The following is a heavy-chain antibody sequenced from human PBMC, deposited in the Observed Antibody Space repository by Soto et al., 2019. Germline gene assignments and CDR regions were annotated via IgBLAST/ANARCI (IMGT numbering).Heavy chain of an antibody. V-gene: IGHV3-33*06. J-gene: IGHJ4*02. Sequence: PGGSLRLSCAASGFTFSTYGMHWVRQAPGKGLEWVAVIWYDGSKKYYADSVKGRFTISRDNSKNTLYLQMNSLRAEDTAVYYCAKDRGVVPTYWGQGTLVTVSS. CDR1: GFTFSTYG. D-gene: IGHD2-2*01. CDR2: IWYDGSKK. CDR3: AKDRGVVPTY.